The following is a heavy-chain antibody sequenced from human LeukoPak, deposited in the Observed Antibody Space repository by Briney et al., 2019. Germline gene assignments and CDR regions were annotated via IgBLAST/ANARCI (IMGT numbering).Heavy chain of an antibody. CDR1: GFTVSSNY. Sequence: GGSLRLSCAASGFTVSSNYMSWVRQAPGKGLEWVSVIYSGGSTYYADSVKGRFTISRDNSKNTLYLQMNSLRAEDTAVYYCAKAFWGQSFDYWGQGTLVTVSS. D-gene: IGHD3-16*01. CDR3: AKAFWGQSFDY. CDR2: IYSGGST. J-gene: IGHJ4*02. V-gene: IGHV3-53*05.